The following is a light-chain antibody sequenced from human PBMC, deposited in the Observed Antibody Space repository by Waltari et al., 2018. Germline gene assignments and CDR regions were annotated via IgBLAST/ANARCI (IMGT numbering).Light chain of an antibody. CDR1: SSDVGSYTY. CDR3: CSYAGSYVV. Sequence: QSALTQSRSVSGSPGQSVTISCTGTSSDVGSYTYVSWYQQYPGKVPKLMIYDVSKRPSGVPDRFSGSKSGNTASLTISGLQAEDEADYYCCSYAGSYVVFGGGTKLTVL. CDR2: DVS. J-gene: IGLJ2*01. V-gene: IGLV2-11*01.